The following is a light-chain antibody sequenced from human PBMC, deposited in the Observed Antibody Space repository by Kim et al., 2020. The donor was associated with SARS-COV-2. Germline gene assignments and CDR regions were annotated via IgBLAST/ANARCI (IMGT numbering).Light chain of an antibody. V-gene: IGLV3-1*01. J-gene: IGLJ1*01. CDR2: QDS. CDR1: KLGDKY. CDR3: QAWDSSTDHYG. Sequence: SYELTQPPSVSVSPGQTASITCSGDKLGDKYACWYQQKPGQSPVLVIYQDSKRPSGIPERFSGSNSGNTATLTISGTQAMDEADYYCQAWDSSTDHYGFGTGTKVTVL.